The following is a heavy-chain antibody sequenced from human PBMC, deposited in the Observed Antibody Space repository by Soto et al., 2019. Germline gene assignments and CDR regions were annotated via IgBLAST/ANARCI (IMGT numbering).Heavy chain of an antibody. V-gene: IGHV1-8*01. J-gene: IGHJ6*03. Sequence: ASVEVSCKASGYTFTSYDIDWVRQATGQGLEWMGWMNPNSGNTGYAQKFQGRVTMTRNTSISTAYMELSSLRSEDTAVYYCARAGGSSSSPKYYYYYYMDVWGKGTTVTVSS. CDR2: MNPNSGNT. D-gene: IGHD6-6*01. CDR1: GYTFTSYD. CDR3: ARAGGSSSSPKYYYYYYMDV.